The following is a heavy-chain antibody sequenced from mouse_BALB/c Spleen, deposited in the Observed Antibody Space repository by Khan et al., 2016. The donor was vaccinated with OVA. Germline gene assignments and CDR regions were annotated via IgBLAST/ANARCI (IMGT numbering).Heavy chain of an antibody. CDR2: IYPGNVNT. V-gene: IGHV1S56*01. D-gene: IGHD2-10*02. CDR3: ARAGYGSFAY. CDR1: GYTFTSYF. Sequence: QVQLQQSGPELVKPGASVRISCKASGYTFTSYFIHWVKQRPGQGLEWIGWIYPGNVNTEYNERFTGKATLTADKSSSTTYMQLSSLTSEDSAVYFRARAGYGSFAYWGQATLVTVSA. J-gene: IGHJ3*01.